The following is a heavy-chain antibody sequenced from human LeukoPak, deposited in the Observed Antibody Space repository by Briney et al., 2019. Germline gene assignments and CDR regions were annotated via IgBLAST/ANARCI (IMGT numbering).Heavy chain of an antibody. Sequence: GGSLRLSCAASGFTFSSYGMHWVRQAPGKGLEWVAVIWYGGSNKYYADSVKGRFTISRDNSKNTLYLQMNSLRAEDTAVYYCAKGLYGGAFDIWGQGTMVTVSS. CDR2: IWYGGSNK. CDR3: AKGLYGGAFDI. D-gene: IGHD4-23*01. CDR1: GFTFSSYG. J-gene: IGHJ3*02. V-gene: IGHV3-30*02.